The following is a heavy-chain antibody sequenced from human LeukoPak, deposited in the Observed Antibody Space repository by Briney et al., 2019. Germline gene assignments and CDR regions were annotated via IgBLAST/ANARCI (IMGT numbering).Heavy chain of an antibody. D-gene: IGHD5-18*01. J-gene: IGHJ4*02. Sequence: SGGSLRLSCAASGFIFDDYGMSWVRQAPGKGLEWVSGINWNGGSTGYADSVKGRFTISRDNAKNSLYLQMNSLRAEDTAVYYCARDLKQLWSPDFDYWGQGTLVTVSS. CDR1: GFIFDDYG. CDR3: ARDLKQLWSPDFDY. V-gene: IGHV3-20*04. CDR2: INWNGGST.